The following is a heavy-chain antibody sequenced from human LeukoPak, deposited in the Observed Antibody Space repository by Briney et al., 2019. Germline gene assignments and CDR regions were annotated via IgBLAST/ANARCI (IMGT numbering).Heavy chain of an antibody. CDR2: ISSSSSYT. D-gene: IGHD3-3*01. Sequence: GGSLRLSCAASGFTFSSYSMNWVRQAPGKGLEWVSSISSSSSYTYYADSVKGRFTISRDNAKNSLYLQMNSLRAEDTAVYYCASTPYYDFWSGPDDYWGQGTLVTVSS. CDR1: GFTFSSYS. V-gene: IGHV3-21*01. CDR3: ASTPYYDFWSGPDDY. J-gene: IGHJ4*02.